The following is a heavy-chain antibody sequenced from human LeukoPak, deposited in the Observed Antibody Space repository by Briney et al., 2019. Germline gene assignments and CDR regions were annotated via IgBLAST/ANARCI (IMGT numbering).Heavy chain of an antibody. V-gene: IGHV1-46*01. CDR1: GYTFTSYY. CDR2: INPSGGST. CDR3: ASEDAAADIYYYYGMDV. Sequence: ASVKVSCKASGYTFTSYYMHWVRQAPGQGLEWMGIINPSGGSTCYAQKFQGRVTMTRDTSTSTVYMELSSLRSEDTAVYYCASEDAAADIYYYYGMDVWGQGTTVTVSS. D-gene: IGHD6-13*01. J-gene: IGHJ6*02.